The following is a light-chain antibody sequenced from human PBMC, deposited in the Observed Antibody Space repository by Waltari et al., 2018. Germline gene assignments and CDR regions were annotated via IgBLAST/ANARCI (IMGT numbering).Light chain of an antibody. CDR2: EVN. Sequence: QSALTQPPSASGSPGQSVTISCTGTSSDIGGYNHVSWYQQSPGKAPKLMIYEVNKRPSGVPDRFSGSKSGNTASLIVSGLQADDEADYHCGSYAGSTGWVFGGGTKLTVL. CDR3: GSYAGSTGWV. J-gene: IGLJ3*02. V-gene: IGLV2-8*01. CDR1: SSDIGGYNH.